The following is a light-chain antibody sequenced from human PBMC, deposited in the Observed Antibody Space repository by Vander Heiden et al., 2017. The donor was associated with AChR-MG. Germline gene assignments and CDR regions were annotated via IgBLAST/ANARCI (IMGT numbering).Light chain of an antibody. Sequence: QSALTQPRSVSGSPGQSVTISCSGTSSDVGAYNFVSWYQQHPGRPPKLMIYDVSERPSGVPDRFSGSKSGNTASLTISGLQGEDEADYYCCSYAGSYTNVFGGGTKLTVL. CDR1: SSDVGAYNF. CDR2: DVS. CDR3: CSYAGSYTNV. V-gene: IGLV2-11*01. J-gene: IGLJ2*01.